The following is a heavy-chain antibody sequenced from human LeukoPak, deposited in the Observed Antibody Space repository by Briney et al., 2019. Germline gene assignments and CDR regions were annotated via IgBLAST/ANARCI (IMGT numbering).Heavy chain of an antibody. CDR2: IYSDNT. V-gene: IGHV3-66*03. Sequence: GGSLRLSCTVSGFTVSSNSMSWVRQAPGKGLEWVSFIYSDNTHYSDSVKGRFTFSRDNSKNTLYLQMNSLRAEDTAVYYCAKDGVPSRWFGRNYFDYWGQGTLVTVSS. CDR3: AKDGVPSRWFGRNYFDY. CDR1: GFTVSSNS. J-gene: IGHJ4*02. D-gene: IGHD3-10*01.